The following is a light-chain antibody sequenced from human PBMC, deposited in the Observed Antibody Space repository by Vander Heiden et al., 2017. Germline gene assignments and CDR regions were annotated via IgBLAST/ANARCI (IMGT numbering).Light chain of an antibody. CDR3: QQYNNWPHT. Sequence: EIVMTQSPAILSVSPGARATLTCRASLNINNDLAWFYQKPGQPPRLLIYGASSRATGVPARFGASGSGTEFTLTISSLQSEDFGSYYCQQYNNWPHTFGQGTKLEI. J-gene: IGKJ2*01. CDR1: LNINND. CDR2: GAS. V-gene: IGKV3-15*01.